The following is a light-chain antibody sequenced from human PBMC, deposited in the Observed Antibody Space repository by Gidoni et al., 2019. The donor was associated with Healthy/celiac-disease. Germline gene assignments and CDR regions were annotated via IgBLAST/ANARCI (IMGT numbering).Light chain of an antibody. CDR2: DVS. V-gene: IGLV2-14*01. CDR1: SSDVGGYNY. CDR3: SSYTSSSTWV. Sequence: QSALPQPAPVSGSPGQSITISCTGTSSDVGGYNYVSCYQQHPGKAPKLMIYDVSNRPSGVSNRFSGSKSGNTASLTISGLQAEDEADYYCSSYTSSSTWVFGGGTKLTGL. J-gene: IGLJ3*02.